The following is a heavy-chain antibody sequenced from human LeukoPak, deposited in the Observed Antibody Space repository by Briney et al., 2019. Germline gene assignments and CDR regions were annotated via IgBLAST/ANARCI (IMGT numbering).Heavy chain of an antibody. CDR3: ARGYCSGGSCYSRGPYYFDY. CDR2: IYTSGST. D-gene: IGHD2-15*01. CDR1: GGSISSYY. J-gene: IGHJ4*02. V-gene: IGHV4-4*07. Sequence: SETLSLTCTVSGGSISSYYWSWIRQPAGKGLEWIGRIYTSGSTNYNPSLKSRVTMSVDTSKNQFTLKLSSVTAADTAVYYCARGYCSGGSCYSRGPYYFDYWGQGTLVTVSS.